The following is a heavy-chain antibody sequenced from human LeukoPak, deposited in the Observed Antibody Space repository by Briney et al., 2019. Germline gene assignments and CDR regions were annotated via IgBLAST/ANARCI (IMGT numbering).Heavy chain of an antibody. V-gene: IGHV5-51*01. J-gene: IGHJ4*02. Sequence: GESLKISCKGSGYSFTSYWIGWVRQLPGKGLEWVAIIYPGGSDIRYSPSFQGRVTISADESITTAYLQWSSLKASDTAMYYCARYSSRWYNFDYWGQGTLVTVSS. D-gene: IGHD6-13*01. CDR3: ARYSSRWYNFDY. CDR2: IYPGGSDI. CDR1: GYSFTSYW.